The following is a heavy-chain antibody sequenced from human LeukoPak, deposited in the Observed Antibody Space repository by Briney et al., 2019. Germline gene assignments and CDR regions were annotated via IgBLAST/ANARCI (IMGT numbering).Heavy chain of an antibody. CDR2: IYHSGST. J-gene: IGHJ4*02. Sequence: SETLSLTCAVSGGSISSGGYSWSWIRQPPGKGLEWIGYIYHSGSTYYNPSLKSRVTISVDRSKNQFSLKLSSVTAADTAGYYCASSGYYYDSSGYYPDYWGQGTLVTVSS. CDR3: ASSGYYYDSSGYYPDY. CDR1: GGSISSGGYS. V-gene: IGHV4-30-2*01. D-gene: IGHD3-22*01.